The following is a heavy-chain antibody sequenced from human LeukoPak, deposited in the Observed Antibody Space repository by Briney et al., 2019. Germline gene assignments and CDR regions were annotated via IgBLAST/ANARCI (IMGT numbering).Heavy chain of an antibody. CDR2: IYPGDSDT. J-gene: IGHJ4*02. CDR3: ARHPPSSVRPFDY. CDR1: GYSFTSYW. V-gene: IGHV5-51*01. Sequence: GESLQISCKGSGYSFTSYWIGWVRQMPGKGLEWMGIIYPGDSDTRCSPSFQGQVTISADKSISTAYLQWSSLKASDTAMYYCARHPPSSVRPFDYWGQGTLVTASS.